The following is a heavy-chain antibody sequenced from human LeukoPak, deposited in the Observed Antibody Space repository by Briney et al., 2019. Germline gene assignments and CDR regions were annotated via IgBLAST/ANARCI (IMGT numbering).Heavy chain of an antibody. J-gene: IGHJ4*02. V-gene: IGHV1-2*02. Sequence: VASVKVSCKASGYTFTGYYMHWVRQAPGQGLEWMGWINPNSGGTNYAQKFQGRVTMTRDTSISTAYMELSRLRSDDTAVYYCARDVGGSYYSGLDYWGQGTLVTVS. D-gene: IGHD1-26*01. CDR3: ARDVGGSYYSGLDY. CDR2: INPNSGGT. CDR1: GYTFTGYY.